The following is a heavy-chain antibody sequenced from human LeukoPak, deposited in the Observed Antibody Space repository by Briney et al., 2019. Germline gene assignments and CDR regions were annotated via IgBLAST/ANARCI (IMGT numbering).Heavy chain of an antibody. Sequence: GASVKVSCKASGYTFTSYGISWVRQAPGQGLEWMGWISAYNGNTNYAQKLQGRVTMTTDTSTSTAYMELRSLRSDDTAVYYCARVVEASHPGGGFPYYFDYWGQGTLVTVSS. D-gene: IGHD2-15*01. J-gene: IGHJ4*02. CDR3: ARVVEASHPGGGFPYYFDY. CDR2: ISAYNGNT. V-gene: IGHV1-18*01. CDR1: GYTFTSYG.